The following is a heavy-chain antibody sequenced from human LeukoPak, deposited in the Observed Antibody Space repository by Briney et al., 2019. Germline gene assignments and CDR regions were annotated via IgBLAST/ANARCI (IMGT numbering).Heavy chain of an antibody. J-gene: IGHJ6*02. CDR1: GGSISSGDYY. D-gene: IGHD5-24*01. V-gene: IGHV4-30-4*01. CDR3: ARVEKRTYPIYYYYYGMDV. CDR2: IYYSGST. Sequence: SQTLSLTCTVSGGSISSGDYYWSWIRQPPGKGLEWIGYIYYSGSTYYNPPLKSRVTISVDTSKNQFSLKLSSVTAADTAVYYCARVEKRTYPIYYYYYGMDVWGQGTTVTVSS.